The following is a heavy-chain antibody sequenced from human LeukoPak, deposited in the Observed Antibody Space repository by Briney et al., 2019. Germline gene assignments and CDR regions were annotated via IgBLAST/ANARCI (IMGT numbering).Heavy chain of an antibody. CDR1: GFTFSSYS. J-gene: IGHJ4*02. CDR3: AKVFRYYGSSGY. D-gene: IGHD3-22*01. Sequence: GGSLRLSCAASGFTFSSYSMNWVRQAPGKGLEWVSSISSSSSYIYYADSVKGRFTISRDNSKNALYLQMNSLRAEDTAVYYCAKVFRYYGSSGYWGQGTLVTVSS. V-gene: IGHV3-21*04. CDR2: ISSSSSYI.